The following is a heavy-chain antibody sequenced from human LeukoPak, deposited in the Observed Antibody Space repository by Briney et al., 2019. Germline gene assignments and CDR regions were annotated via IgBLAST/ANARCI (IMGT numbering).Heavy chain of an antibody. CDR1: GGSISSTTYY. CDR2: IYHSGST. D-gene: IGHD6-19*01. V-gene: IGHV4-39*07. J-gene: IGHJ4*02. CDR3: ARNMGSGWLDY. Sequence: SETLSLTCTVSGGSISSTTYYWGWIRQPPGKGLEWIGSIYHSGSTYYNPSLKSRVTISVDTSKNQFSLKLNSVTAADTAVYYCARNMGSGWLDYWGQGTLVTVSS.